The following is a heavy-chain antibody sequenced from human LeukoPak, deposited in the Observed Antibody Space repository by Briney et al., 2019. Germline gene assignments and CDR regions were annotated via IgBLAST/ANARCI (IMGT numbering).Heavy chain of an antibody. CDR2: ISTRSSTR. V-gene: IGHV3-48*02. Sequence: GGSLRLSCVASGFTFSSYSMNWVRQAPGKGLEWLSYISTRSSTRYYADSVKGRFTISRDNAKNSLYLQMNSLRDEDTAVFYCASGRYYYDSRAYRGVANWGQGTLVTVSS. CDR1: GFTFSSYS. J-gene: IGHJ4*02. D-gene: IGHD3-22*01. CDR3: ASGRYYYDSRAYRGVAN.